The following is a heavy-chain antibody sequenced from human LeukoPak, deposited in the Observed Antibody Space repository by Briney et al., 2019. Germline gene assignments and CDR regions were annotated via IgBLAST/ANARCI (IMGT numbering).Heavy chain of an antibody. CDR1: GFTFTTYA. CDR2: VNVSGDTT. Sequence: GGSLRLSCAASGFTFTTYAMSWVRQAPGKGLEWVSGVNVSGDTTNHADSVKGRFTISRDNSKNTLSLQMNSLRAEDTAAYYCVKGGWFGQSPSDVFDMWDQGTMVTVSS. D-gene: IGHD3-10*01. J-gene: IGHJ3*02. CDR3: VKGGWFGQSPSDVFDM. V-gene: IGHV3-23*01.